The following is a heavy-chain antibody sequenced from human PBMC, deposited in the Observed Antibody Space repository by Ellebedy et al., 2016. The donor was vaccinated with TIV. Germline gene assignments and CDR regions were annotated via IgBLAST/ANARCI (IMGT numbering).Heavy chain of an antibody. V-gene: IGHV3-66*01. Sequence: PGGSLRLSCAASGFIVSDYFMSWVRQAPGKGLEWVSLIYKDGGTNYTESVEGRFTVSRDNSMNTLYLQMNSLRAEDSAVYYCARDPGGGGSFGDNWFDPWGQGTLVTVSS. CDR3: ARDPGGGGSFGDNWFDP. D-gene: IGHD1-1*01. J-gene: IGHJ5*02. CDR1: GFIVSDYF. CDR2: IYKDGGT.